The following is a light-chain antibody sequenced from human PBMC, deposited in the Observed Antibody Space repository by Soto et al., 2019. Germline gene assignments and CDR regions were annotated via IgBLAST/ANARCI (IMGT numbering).Light chain of an antibody. V-gene: IGKV3-15*01. J-gene: IGKJ4*01. CDR1: QSVSNN. CDR2: AVS. CDR3: QQYNNWPLT. Sequence: EIVMTQSPVTLSVSPGERATLSCRASQSVSNNLAWYQQKPGQAPRLLIYAVSARATGIPARFSGSGSGTEFTLTISSLQSEDFAVYYCQQYNNWPLTFGGGTKVEIK.